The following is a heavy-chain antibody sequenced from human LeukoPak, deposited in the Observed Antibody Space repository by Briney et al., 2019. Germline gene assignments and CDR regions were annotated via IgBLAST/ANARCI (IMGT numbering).Heavy chain of an antibody. CDR1: GFTFSSYA. Sequence: GGSLRLSCAASGFTFSSYAMSWVRQAPGKGLEWVSAISGSGGSTYYADSVKGRFTISRDNAKNSLYLQMKSLRVEDTAIYYCAREPPAAGQNWFDPWGQGTLVTVSS. J-gene: IGHJ5*02. CDR3: AREPPAAGQNWFDP. CDR2: ISGSGGST. D-gene: IGHD6-25*01. V-gene: IGHV3-23*01.